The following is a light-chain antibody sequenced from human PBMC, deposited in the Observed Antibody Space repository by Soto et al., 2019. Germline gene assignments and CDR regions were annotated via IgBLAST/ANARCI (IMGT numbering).Light chain of an antibody. Sequence: EIVLTQSPATLSLSPGERATLSCRAGQSVGTSLAWFQQKPGQAPRLLIYDASNRATGIPARFSGSGSGSDFTLSISSLETEDFAVYYCQQRSNWPLTFGPGTKADIK. V-gene: IGKV3-11*01. J-gene: IGKJ3*01. CDR3: QQRSNWPLT. CDR1: QSVGTS. CDR2: DAS.